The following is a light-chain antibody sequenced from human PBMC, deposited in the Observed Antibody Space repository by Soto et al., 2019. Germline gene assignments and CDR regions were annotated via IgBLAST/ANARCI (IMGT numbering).Light chain of an antibody. CDR1: QSISSW. J-gene: IGKJ1*01. CDR3: QQYNSLWT. V-gene: IGKV1-5*03. Sequence: DIQMTQSPSTLSASVGDRVTITCRASQSISSWLAWYQQKPGKAPMLLIYKASVLESGVPSRFSGSGSRTEFALTIRSLQPDDFATYFCQQYNSLWTFGQGTKVEIK. CDR2: KAS.